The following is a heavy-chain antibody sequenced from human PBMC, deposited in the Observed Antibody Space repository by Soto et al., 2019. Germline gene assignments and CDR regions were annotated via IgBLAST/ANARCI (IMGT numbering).Heavy chain of an antibody. CDR3: ARIRRHPPPSPDY. CDR2: IFSNDEK. CDR1: GFSLSNARMG. J-gene: IGHJ4*02. Sequence: QITLKESGPVLVKPTETLTLTCTVSGFSLSNARMGVSWIRQPPGKALEWLAHIFSNDEKSYSTSLKSRLTISKDTSKSQVVLTMTNIDPVDTATYYCARIRRHPPPSPDYWGQGTLVTVSS. V-gene: IGHV2-26*01.